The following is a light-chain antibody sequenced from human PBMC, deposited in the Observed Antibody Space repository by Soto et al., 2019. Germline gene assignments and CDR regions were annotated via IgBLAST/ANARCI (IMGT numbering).Light chain of an antibody. CDR3: CSYAGSYV. CDR1: SSDVGSYNL. Sequence: QSVLTQPASVSGSPGQSITISCTGTSSDVGSYNLVSWYQQHPGKAPKLMIYEVSKRPSGVSNRFSGSKSGNTASLTISGLQAEDEADYCCCSYAGSYVFGTGTKGTVL. CDR2: EVS. J-gene: IGLJ1*01. V-gene: IGLV2-23*02.